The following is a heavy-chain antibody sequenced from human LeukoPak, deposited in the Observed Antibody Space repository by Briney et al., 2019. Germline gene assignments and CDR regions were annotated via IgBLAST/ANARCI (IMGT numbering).Heavy chain of an antibody. D-gene: IGHD2-2*03. V-gene: IGHV4-31*03. J-gene: IGHJ4*02. CDR1: GVSISSGGYY. CDR2: LYYSGST. CDR3: ARGVDIVVVPAAGWIDY. Sequence: SQTLSLTCTVSGVSISSGGYYWSWLRQHPGKGLEWIGYLYYSGSTYYNPSLKSRVTISVDTSKNQFSLKLSSVTAADTAVYYCARGVDIVVVPAAGWIDYWGQGTLVTVSS.